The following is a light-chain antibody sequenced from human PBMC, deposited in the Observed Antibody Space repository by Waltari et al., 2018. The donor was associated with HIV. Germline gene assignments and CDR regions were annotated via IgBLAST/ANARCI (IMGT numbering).Light chain of an antibody. CDR3: QQSYRTPPVT. CDR1: QNINSL. J-gene: IGKJ1*01. V-gene: IGKV1-39*01. Sequence: DIQMTQSPSSLSASVGDRVTITCRASQNINSLLNWYQQRTGKAPKLLIYGASNLQSGVPSRFSGSGSGTDFTLTISSLHPEDFATYYCQQSYRTPPVTFGQGTRVEI. CDR2: GAS.